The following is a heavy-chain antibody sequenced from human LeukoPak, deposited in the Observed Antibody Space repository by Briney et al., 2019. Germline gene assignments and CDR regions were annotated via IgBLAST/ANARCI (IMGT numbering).Heavy chain of an antibody. CDR1: GGTFSSYA. CDR3: ARSGSYYDSSGYRYFDY. Sequence: SVKVSCKASGGTFSSYAISWVRQAPGQGLEWMGRIIPIFGTANYAQKFQGRVTITTDGSTSTAYMELSSLRSEDTAVYYCARSGSYYDSSGYRYFDYWGQGTLVTVSS. V-gene: IGHV1-69*05. J-gene: IGHJ4*02. CDR2: IIPIFGTA. D-gene: IGHD3-22*01.